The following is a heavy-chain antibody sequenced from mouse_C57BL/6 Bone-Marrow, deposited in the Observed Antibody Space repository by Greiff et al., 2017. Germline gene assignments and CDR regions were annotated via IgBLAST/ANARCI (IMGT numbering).Heavy chain of an antibody. J-gene: IGHJ2*01. Sequence: EVQLVESGGGLVQPGGSLKLSCAASGFTFSSYGMSWVRQTPDKRLELVATINSNGGSTYYPDSVKGRFTISRDNAKNTLYLQMSSLKSEDAAMYYCARAHYGSSYWGQGTTLTVSS. CDR1: GFTFSSYG. D-gene: IGHD1-1*01. CDR3: ARAHYGSSY. CDR2: INSNGGST. V-gene: IGHV5-6-3*01.